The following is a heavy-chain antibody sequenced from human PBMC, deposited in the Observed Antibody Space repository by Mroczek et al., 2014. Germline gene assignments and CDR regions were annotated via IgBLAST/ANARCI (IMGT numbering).Heavy chain of an antibody. CDR1: GGSISSYY. J-gene: IGHJ3*02. CDR2: IYTSGST. CDR3: ARESRLGGGARVRAFDI. V-gene: IGHV4-4*07. D-gene: IGHD1-26*01. Sequence: QVQLQESGPGLVKPSETLSLTCTVSGGSISSYYWSWIRQPAGKGLEWIGRIYTSGSTNYNPSLKSRVTMSVDTSKNQFSLKLSSVTAADTAVYYCARESRLGGGARVRAFDIWGQGDNGHRLF.